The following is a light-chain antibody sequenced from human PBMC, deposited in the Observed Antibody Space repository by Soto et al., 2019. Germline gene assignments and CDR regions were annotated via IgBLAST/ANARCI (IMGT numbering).Light chain of an antibody. CDR1: SSNIGGNT. J-gene: IGLJ7*01. CDR2: SNN. CDR3: GAWDDGLNGVA. Sequence: QAVVTQPPSASGTPGQRVTISRSGSSSNIGGNTVNWYQQFPGTAPKLLIYSNNQRPSGVPDRFSGSRSGTSASLAISGLQSEDEADYYCGAWDDGLNGVAFGGGTQLTVL. V-gene: IGLV1-44*01.